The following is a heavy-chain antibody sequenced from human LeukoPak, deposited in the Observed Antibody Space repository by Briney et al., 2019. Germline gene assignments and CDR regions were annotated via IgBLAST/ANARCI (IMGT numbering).Heavy chain of an antibody. CDR1: GDSINPYY. Sequence: SETLSLTCTVSGDSINPYYWSWIRQPAGKALKWIGRIYTTGATIYNPSLESRVTMSVDTSRNQFSLRLNSVTAADTAVYHCARGPRYSFYWGQGTLVSVSS. CDR2: IYTTGAT. V-gene: IGHV4-4*07. D-gene: IGHD6-13*01. CDR3: ARGPRYSFY. J-gene: IGHJ4*02.